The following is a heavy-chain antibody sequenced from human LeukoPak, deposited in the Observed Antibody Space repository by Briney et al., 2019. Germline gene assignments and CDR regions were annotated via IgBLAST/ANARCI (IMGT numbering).Heavy chain of an antibody. CDR1: GFTFSSYD. CDR2: IGTAGDT. V-gene: IGHV3-13*01. J-gene: IGHJ4*02. Sequence: HPGGSLRLSCAASGFTFSSYDMHWVRHATGKGLEWVSAIGTAGDTYYPGSVKGRFTISRDNAKNSLYLQMNSLRAEDTAVYYCARGEFGTGFFDYWGQGTLVTVSS. D-gene: IGHD3-16*01. CDR3: ARGEFGTGFFDY.